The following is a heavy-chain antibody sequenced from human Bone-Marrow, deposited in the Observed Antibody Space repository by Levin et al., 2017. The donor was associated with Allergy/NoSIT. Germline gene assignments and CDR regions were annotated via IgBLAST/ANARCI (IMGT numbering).Heavy chain of an antibody. CDR1: GFVVSANY. V-gene: IGHV3-53*01. J-gene: IGHJ4*02. CDR2: IYSGGAA. CDR3: ARVPGFS. Sequence: GESLKISCAASGFVVSANYMAWVRQAPGKGLERVSFIYSGGAAYYADSVKGRFTISRDRNTLYLQMNNLRAEDTAVYYCARVPGFSWGQGTLVTVSS.